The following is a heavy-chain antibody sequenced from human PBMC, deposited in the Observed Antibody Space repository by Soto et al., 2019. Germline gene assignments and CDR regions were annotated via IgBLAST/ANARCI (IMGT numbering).Heavy chain of an antibody. J-gene: IGHJ5*02. V-gene: IGHV4-59*01. CDR1: GGSIGSYY. D-gene: IGHD2-2*01. CDR2: IYNSGTT. CDR3: AREPPYCSSSSCYHRFDP. Sequence: PSETLSLTCTVSGGSIGSYYWSWIRQPPGKGLEWIGYIYNSGTTTYNPSLKNRVTFSVDPSRKQFSLKLSSVTAADTAVYFCAREPPYCSSSSCYHRFDPWGQGTLVTVS.